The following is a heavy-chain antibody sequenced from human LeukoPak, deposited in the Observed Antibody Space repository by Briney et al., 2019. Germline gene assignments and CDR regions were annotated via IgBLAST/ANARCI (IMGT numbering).Heavy chain of an antibody. J-gene: IGHJ4*02. CDR1: GYTFTSYG. V-gene: IGHV1-2*04. CDR2: INPNSGGT. Sequence: GASVKVSCKASGYTFTSYGISWVRQAPGQGLEWMGWINPNSGGTNYAQKFQGWVTMTRDTSISTAYMELSRLRSDDTAVYYCAVGRRDGYRIFDYWGQGTLVTVSS. D-gene: IGHD5-24*01. CDR3: AVGRRDGYRIFDY.